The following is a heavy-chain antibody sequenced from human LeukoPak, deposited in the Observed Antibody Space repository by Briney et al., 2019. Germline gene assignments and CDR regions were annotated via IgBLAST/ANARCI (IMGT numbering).Heavy chain of an antibody. J-gene: IGHJ4*02. D-gene: IGHD1-26*01. CDR2: IKEDGSEK. CDR3: ARATRGSWDY. CDR1: GFTFSSHW. V-gene: IGHV3-7*01. Sequence: GGSLRLSCAASGFTFSSHWMSWVRQAPGKGLEWVANIKEDGSEKYYVDSVKGRFTISRDNAKNSLYLQMNSLRAEDTAVYYCARATRGSWDYWGQGTLVTVSS.